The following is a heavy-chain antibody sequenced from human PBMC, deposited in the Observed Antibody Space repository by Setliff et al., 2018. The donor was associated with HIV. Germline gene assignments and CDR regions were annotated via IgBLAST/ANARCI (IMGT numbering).Heavy chain of an antibody. Sequence: PGGSLRLSCVASGFTLGGFGMHWVRQAPGKGLEWVAFIQYDGSKQSYADSVKGRFTISRDDSKNTLYLQMNSLRADDTAIYYCARGGASSLPLDYWGHGTLVTVSS. CDR2: IQYDGSKQ. CDR3: ARGGASSLPLDY. D-gene: IGHD6-13*01. V-gene: IGHV3-30*02. CDR1: GFTLGGFG. J-gene: IGHJ4*01.